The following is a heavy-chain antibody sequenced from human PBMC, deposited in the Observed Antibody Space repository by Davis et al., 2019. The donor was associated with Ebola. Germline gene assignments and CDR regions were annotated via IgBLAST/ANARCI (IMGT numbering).Heavy chain of an antibody. CDR1: ASRVSSNH. Sequence: GGSLRLSCAASASRVSSNHMSWVRQAPGEGLECVSVMSRGGPTHYADSVKGRFTISRDNPKNTLYLQMNRLRAEDTAVYYCAREVGTTVRGVEWHFDHWGQGTLVTVSS. CDR2: MSRGGPT. CDR3: AREVGTTVRGVEWHFDH. V-gene: IGHV3-66*01. J-gene: IGHJ4*02. D-gene: IGHD3-10*01.